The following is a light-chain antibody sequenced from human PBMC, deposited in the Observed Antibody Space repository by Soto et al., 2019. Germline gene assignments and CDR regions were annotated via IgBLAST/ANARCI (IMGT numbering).Light chain of an antibody. CDR2: AAS. J-gene: IGKJ1*01. Sequence: DIQMTQSPFTPSASVGDRVTITCRASQSIVTYLNWYLQKPGKAPKLLIYAASNLQSGVPSRFSGSGSGTEFTLTISSLQPDDFATYYCQQYNSYSPWTFGQGTKVDIK. CDR1: QSIVTY. CDR3: QQYNSYSPWT. V-gene: IGKV1-5*01.